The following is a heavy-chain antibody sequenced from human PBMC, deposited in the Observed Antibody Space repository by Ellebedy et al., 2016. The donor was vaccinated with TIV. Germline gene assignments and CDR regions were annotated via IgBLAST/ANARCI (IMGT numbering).Heavy chain of an antibody. CDR2: IVVGSGNT. D-gene: IGHD4-23*01. CDR1: GFTFTSSA. V-gene: IGHV1-58*01. Sequence: ASVKVSCKASGFTFTSSAVQWVRQARGQRLEWIGWIVVGSGNTNYAQKFQGRVTLTRDTSTSTAYMELSSLRSDDTAVYYCARGPYGGISVWYFDVWGRGTLVTVSS. J-gene: IGHJ2*01. CDR3: ARGPYGGISVWYFDV.